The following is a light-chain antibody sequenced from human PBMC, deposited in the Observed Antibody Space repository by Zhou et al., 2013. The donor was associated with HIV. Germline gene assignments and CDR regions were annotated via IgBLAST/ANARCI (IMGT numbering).Light chain of an antibody. CDR1: QSVTSSF. CDR2: GPS. CDR3: QQYGSSPPEWT. J-gene: IGKJ1*01. Sequence: EIVLTQSPGTLSLSPGERATLSCRASQSVTSSFVVWYQQRPGQAPRPLIYGPSTRATGVPDRFRGSGSGTDFTLTISRLEPEDFAVYYCQQYGSSPPEWTFGQGTKVEIK. V-gene: IGKV3-20*01.